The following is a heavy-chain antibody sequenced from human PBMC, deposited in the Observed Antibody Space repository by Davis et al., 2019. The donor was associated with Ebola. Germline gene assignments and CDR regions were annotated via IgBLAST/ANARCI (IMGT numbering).Heavy chain of an antibody. CDR3: ARELYGPTRGTVYYYGMDV. CDR1: GYTFTRYG. CDR2: INPNSGGT. D-gene: IGHD4/OR15-4a*01. V-gene: IGHV1-2*06. Sequence: ASVKVSCKTSGYTFTRYGITWVRQAPGQGLEWMGRINPNSGGTNYAQKFQGRVTMTRDTSISTAYMELSRLRSDDTAVYYCARELYGPTRGTVYYYGMDVWGKGTTVTVSS. J-gene: IGHJ6*04.